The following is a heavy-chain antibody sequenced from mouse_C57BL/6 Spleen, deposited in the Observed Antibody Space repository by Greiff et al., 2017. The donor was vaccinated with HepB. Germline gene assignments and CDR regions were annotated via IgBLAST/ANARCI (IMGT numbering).Heavy chain of an antibody. J-gene: IGHJ1*03. CDR1: GFTFSDYG. CDR3: ASKRDYCGSSPTVYFDV. CDR2: ISSGSSTI. V-gene: IGHV5-17*01. D-gene: IGHD1-1*01. Sequence: EVKLVESGGGLVKPGGSLKLSCAASGFTFSDYGMHWVRQAPEKGLEWVAYISSGSSTIYYADTVKGRFTISRDNAKNTLFLQMTSLRSEDTAMYYCASKRDYCGSSPTVYFDVWGTGTTVTVSS.